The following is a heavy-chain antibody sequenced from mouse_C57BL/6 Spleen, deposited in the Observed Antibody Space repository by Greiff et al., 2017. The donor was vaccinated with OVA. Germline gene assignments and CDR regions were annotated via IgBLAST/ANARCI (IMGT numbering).Heavy chain of an antibody. CDR2: INPSNGGT. D-gene: IGHD2-4*01. J-gene: IGHJ2*01. CDR1: GYTFTSYW. CDR3: AREEGGDYDGHYFDY. V-gene: IGHV1-53*01. Sequence: QVQLQQPGTELVKPGASVKLSCKASGYTFTSYWMHWVKQRPGQGLEWIGNINPSNGGTNYNEKFKSKATLTVDKSSSTAYMQLSRLTSEDSAVYYCAREEGGDYDGHYFDYWGQGTTLTVSS.